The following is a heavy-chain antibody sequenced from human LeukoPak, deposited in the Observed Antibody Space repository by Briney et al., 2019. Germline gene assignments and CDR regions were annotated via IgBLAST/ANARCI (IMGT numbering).Heavy chain of an antibody. CDR2: INHSGST. CDR1: GGSFSGYY. J-gene: IGHJ4*02. V-gene: IGHV4-34*01. CDR3: AIRPGTPGDY. Sequence: SETLSLTCAVYGGSFSGYYWSWIRQPPGKGLEWIGEINHSGSTNYNPSLKSRVTISVDTSKNQFSLKLSSVTAADTAVYYCAIRPGTPGDYWGQGTLVTVSS. D-gene: IGHD3-10*01.